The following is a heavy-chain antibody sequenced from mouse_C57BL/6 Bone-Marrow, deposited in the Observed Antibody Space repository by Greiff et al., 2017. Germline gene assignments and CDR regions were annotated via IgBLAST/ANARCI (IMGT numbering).Heavy chain of an antibody. CDR1: GYTFTSYD. CDR3: ERYYYGSSYGGYFDV. V-gene: IGHV1-85*01. CDR2: LYPRDGST. J-gene: IGHJ1*03. D-gene: IGHD1-1*01. Sequence: QVQLKQFGPELVKPGASVKLSCKASGYTFTSYDINWVKQRPGQGLEWIGWLYPRDGSTKYNEKFKGTATLTVDTSSSTAYMVLHRLTSEDSAVYVWERYYYGSSYGGYFDVWGTGTTVTVS.